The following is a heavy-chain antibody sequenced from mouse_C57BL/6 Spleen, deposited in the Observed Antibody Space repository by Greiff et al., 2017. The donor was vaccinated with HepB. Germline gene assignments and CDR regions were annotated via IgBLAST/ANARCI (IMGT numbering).Heavy chain of an antibody. CDR3: ASPTAQATDY. Sequence: QVQLQQSGPELVKPGASVKISCKASGYAFSSSWMNWVKQRPGKGLEWIGRIYPGDGDTNYNGKFKGKATLTADKSSSTAYMQLSSLTSEDSAVYFCASPTAQATDYWGQGTTLTVSS. V-gene: IGHV1-82*01. CDR1: GYAFSSSW. CDR2: IYPGDGDT. D-gene: IGHD3-2*02. J-gene: IGHJ2*01.